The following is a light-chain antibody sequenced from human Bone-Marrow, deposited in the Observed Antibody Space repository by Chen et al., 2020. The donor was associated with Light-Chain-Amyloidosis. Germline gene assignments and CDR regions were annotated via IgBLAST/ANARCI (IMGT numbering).Light chain of an antibody. CDR3: SSYTITNSLV. CDR2: EVT. J-gene: IGLJ1*01. Sequence: QSALTQPASVSGSPGQAITLSCPGTSRDVGGDNQVSWYQPHPDKAPTLMIYEVTNRPSLVPDRFSGAKSDSTASVTIAGLQTEDEADSFCSSYTITNSLVFGSGPRVTVL. V-gene: IGLV2-14*01. CDR1: SRDVGGDNQ.